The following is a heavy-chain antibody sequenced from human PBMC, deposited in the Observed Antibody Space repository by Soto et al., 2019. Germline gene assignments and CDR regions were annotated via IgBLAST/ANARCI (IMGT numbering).Heavy chain of an antibody. CDR2: ISYDGSNK. J-gene: IGHJ4*02. CDR1: GFTFSSYA. CDR3: AKDRGSGYFSPLDY. V-gene: IGHV3-30*18. Sequence: QVQLVESGGGVVQPGRSLRLSCAASGFTFSSYAMYWVRQAPGKGLEWVAFISYDGSNKYYADSVKGRFTISRDNSKTTLNLQMNRLRPEDTAVYYCAKDRGSGYFSPLDYWGQGTLVTVSS. D-gene: IGHD3-22*01.